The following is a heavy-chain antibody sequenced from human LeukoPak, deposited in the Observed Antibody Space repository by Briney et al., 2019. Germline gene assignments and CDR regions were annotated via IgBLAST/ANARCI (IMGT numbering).Heavy chain of an antibody. D-gene: IGHD5-18*01. CDR2: IYYSGST. J-gene: IGHJ4*02. Sequence: PSETLSLTCTVSGGSTGNYHWNWIRQPAGKGLEWIGYIYYSGSTYYNPSLKSRVTISVDTSKNQFSLKLSSVTAADTAVYYCARGEDTAMVRGWGQGTLVTVSS. CDR3: ARGEDTAMVRG. CDR1: GGSTGNYH. V-gene: IGHV4-59*06.